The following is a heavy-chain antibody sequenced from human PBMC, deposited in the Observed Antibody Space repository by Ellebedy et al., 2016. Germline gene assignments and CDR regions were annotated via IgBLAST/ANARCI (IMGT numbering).Heavy chain of an antibody. CDR3: ARVDSSGWYNSY. V-gene: IGHV3-21*01. J-gene: IGHJ4*02. D-gene: IGHD6-19*01. CDR2: ISSSSSYI. CDR1: GFTFSSYS. Sequence: GESLKISXAASGFTFSSYSMNWVRQAPGKGLEWVSSISSSSSYIYYADSVKGRFTISRDNAKNSLYLQMNSLRAEDTAVYYCARVDSSGWYNSYWGQGTLVTVSS.